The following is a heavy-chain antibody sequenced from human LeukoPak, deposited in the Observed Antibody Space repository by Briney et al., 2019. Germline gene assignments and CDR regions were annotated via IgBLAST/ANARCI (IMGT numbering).Heavy chain of an antibody. CDR1: GYTFGTHW. D-gene: IGHD6-13*01. J-gene: IGHJ3*02. V-gene: IGHV1-46*01. CDR2: INPSGDFR. Sequence: ASVKVSCKASGYTFGTHWMHWVRQAPGQGLEWMGIINPSGDFRSYAQKFKGRVTVTRDMSTRTVYMELSDLRPDDTAVYYCARDYLEGQQLYPHAFDIWGQGTMVTVSS. CDR3: ARDYLEGQQLYPHAFDI.